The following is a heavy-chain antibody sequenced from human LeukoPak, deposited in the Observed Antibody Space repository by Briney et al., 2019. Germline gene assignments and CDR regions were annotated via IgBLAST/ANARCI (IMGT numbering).Heavy chain of an antibody. CDR3: AKPRGLSLFDPDN. CDR2: ISGSGGST. J-gene: IGHJ4*02. D-gene: IGHD3-16*02. Sequence: GGSLRLSCEVSGFTFSSYAMSWVRQAPGKGLEWVSGISGSGGSTYYADSVKGRFTISRDNSKSMLYLQMNSLRADDTAVYYCAKPRGLSLFDPDNWGQGTLVTVSS. V-gene: IGHV3-23*01. CDR1: GFTFSSYA.